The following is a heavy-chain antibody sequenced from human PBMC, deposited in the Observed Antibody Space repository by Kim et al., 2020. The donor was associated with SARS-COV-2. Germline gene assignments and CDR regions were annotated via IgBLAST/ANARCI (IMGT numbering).Heavy chain of an antibody. CDR1: GYTLTELS. CDR2: FDPEDGET. CDR3: ATDSGSDYSGYYGMDV. Sequence: ASVKVSCKVSGYTLTELSMHWVRQAPGKGLEWMGGFDPEDGETIYAQKFQGRVTMTEDTSTDTAYMELSSLRSEDTAVYCCATDSGSDYSGYYGMDVWGQWTTVTVS. D-gene: IGHD1-26*01. J-gene: IGHJ6*02. V-gene: IGHV1-24*01.